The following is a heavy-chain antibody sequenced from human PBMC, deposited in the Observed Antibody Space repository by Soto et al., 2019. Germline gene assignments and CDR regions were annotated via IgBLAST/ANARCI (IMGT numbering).Heavy chain of an antibody. Sequence: GGSLRLSCAASGFTLSSYWMHWVRQAPGKGLVWVSRINSDGSSTSYADSVKGRFTISRDNAKNTLYLQMNSLRAEDTAVYYCARVNFYDFWSGYPSPYYFDYWGQGTLVTVSS. CDR3: ARVNFYDFWSGYPSPYYFDY. CDR1: GFTLSSYW. J-gene: IGHJ4*02. CDR2: INSDGSST. D-gene: IGHD3-3*01. V-gene: IGHV3-74*01.